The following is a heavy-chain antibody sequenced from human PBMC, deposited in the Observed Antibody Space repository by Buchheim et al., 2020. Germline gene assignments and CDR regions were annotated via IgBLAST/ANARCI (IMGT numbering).Heavy chain of an antibody. CDR2: ISYDGSNK. D-gene: IGHD3-3*01. CDR3: ARDYDFWSGYYPYYYYYGMDV. CDR1: GFTFSSYA. V-gene: IGHV3-30-3*01. Sequence: QVQLVESGGGVVQPGRSLRLSCAASGFTFSSYAMHWVRQAPGKGLEWVAVISYDGSNKYYADSVKGRFTIPRDNSKNTLYLQMNSLRAEDTAVYYCARDYDFWSGYYPYYYYYGMDVWSQGTT. J-gene: IGHJ6*02.